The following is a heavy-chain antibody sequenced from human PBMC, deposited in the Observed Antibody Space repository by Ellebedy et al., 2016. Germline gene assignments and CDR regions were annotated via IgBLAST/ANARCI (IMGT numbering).Heavy chain of an antibody. V-gene: IGHV3-23*01. J-gene: IGHJ4*02. CDR1: GFTFRNFF. CDR2: ISAGGDIT. CDR3: RQGHYFDQ. Sequence: GGSLRLXXVASGFTFRNFFMSWVRQAPGGGLEWVSTISAGGDITFSADSVKGRFTISRDNSRDTLYLQMNSLRVEDTALYYCRQGHYFDQWGQGALVTVSS.